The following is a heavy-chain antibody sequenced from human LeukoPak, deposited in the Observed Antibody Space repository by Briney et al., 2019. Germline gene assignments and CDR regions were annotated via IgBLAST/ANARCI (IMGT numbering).Heavy chain of an antibody. Sequence: GGSLRLSCAASGFTFSSHNMNWVRQAPGKGLEWVSYVSSSSSTIYYADSVKGRFTISRDNAKNSLYLQMNSLRAEDTAIYYCAGYGSGSFWGQGTLVTVSS. V-gene: IGHV3-48*04. CDR3: AGYGSGSF. CDR1: GFTFSSHN. CDR2: VSSSSSTI. J-gene: IGHJ4*02. D-gene: IGHD3-10*01.